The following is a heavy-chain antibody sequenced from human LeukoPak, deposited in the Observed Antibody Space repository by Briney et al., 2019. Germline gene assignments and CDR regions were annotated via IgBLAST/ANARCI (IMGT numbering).Heavy chain of an antibody. CDR1: GGSISSGSYY. CDR3: ARGGEYCSSTSCYGRFDY. Sequence: SQTLSLTCTVSGGSISSGSYYWSWIRQPAGKGLEWIGRIYTSGSTNYNPSLKSRATISVDTSKNQFSLKLSSVTAADTAVYYCARGGEYCSSTSCYGRFDYWGQGTLVTVSS. J-gene: IGHJ4*02. D-gene: IGHD2-2*01. CDR2: IYTSGST. V-gene: IGHV4-61*02.